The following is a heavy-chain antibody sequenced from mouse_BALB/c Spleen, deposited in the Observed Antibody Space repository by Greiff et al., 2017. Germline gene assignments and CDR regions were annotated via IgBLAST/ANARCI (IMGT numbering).Heavy chain of an antibody. CDR3: ARGGGYGYGFDY. Sequence: EVQLVESGGGLVKPGGSLKLSCAASGFTFSSYAMSWVRQTPEKRLEWVASISSGGSTYYPDSVKGRFTISRDNARNILYLQMSSLRSEDTAMYYCARGGGYGYGFDYWGQGTTLTVSS. CDR2: ISSGGST. CDR1: GFTFSSYA. J-gene: IGHJ2*01. V-gene: IGHV5-6-5*01. D-gene: IGHD1-2*01.